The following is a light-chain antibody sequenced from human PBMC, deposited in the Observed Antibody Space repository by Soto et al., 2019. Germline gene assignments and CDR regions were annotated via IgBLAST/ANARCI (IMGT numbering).Light chain of an antibody. V-gene: IGLV3-21*02. J-gene: IGLJ1*01. CDR3: QVWVASRGQGV. CDR1: NIGTKS. Sequence: SYELTQPPSVSVAPGQTARISCGGNNIGTKSVNWYQQKPGQAPVVVVYDDTDRPSGIPERLTGSNSGNTATLTITGVEAGDEADYYCQVWVASRGQGVFGTGNKVTVL. CDR2: DDT.